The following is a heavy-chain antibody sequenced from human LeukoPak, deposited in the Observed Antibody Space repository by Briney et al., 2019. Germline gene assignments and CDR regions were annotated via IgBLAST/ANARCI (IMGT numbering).Heavy chain of an antibody. CDR2: IYYSGST. CDR1: GGSISSYY. V-gene: IGHV4-59*01. D-gene: IGHD2/OR15-2a*01. Sequence: PSETLSLTCTVSGGSISSYYWSWIRQPPGKGLEWIGYIYYSGSTNYNPSLKSRVTISVDTSKNQFSLKLSSVTAADTAVYYCARERNRGLDYWGQGTLVTVSS. J-gene: IGHJ4*02. CDR3: ARERNRGLDY.